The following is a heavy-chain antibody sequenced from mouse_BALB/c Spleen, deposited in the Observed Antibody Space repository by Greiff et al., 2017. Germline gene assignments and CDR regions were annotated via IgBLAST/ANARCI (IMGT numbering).Heavy chain of an antibody. V-gene: IGHV1-14*01. Sequence: EVQGVESGPELVKPGASVKMSCKASGYTFTSYVMHWVKQKPGQGLEWIGYINPYNDGTKYNEKFKGKATLTSDKSSSTAYMELSSLTSEDSAVYYCARRISNWDFDVWGAGTTVTVSS. CDR1: GYTFTSYV. CDR3: ARRISNWDFDV. J-gene: IGHJ1*01. CDR2: INPYNDGT.